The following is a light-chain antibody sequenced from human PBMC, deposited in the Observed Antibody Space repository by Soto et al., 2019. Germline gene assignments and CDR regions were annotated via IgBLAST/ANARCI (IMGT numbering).Light chain of an antibody. CDR3: QQYDSYPLT. CDR1: QSVSSSY. CDR2: GAS. V-gene: IGKV3-20*01. J-gene: IGKJ4*01. Sequence: EIVLTQSPGTLSLSPGERATLSCRASQSVSSSYLAWYQQKPGQAPRLLIYGASSRVTGIPDRFSGSGSGTEFTLTISSLQPDDFATYFCQQYDSYPLTFGGGTKVEIK.